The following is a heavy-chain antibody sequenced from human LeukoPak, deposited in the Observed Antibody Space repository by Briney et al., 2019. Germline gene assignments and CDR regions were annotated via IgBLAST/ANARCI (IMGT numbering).Heavy chain of an antibody. Sequence: PSETLSLTCTVSGGSISSYYWSWIRQPPGKGLEWIGYIYYSGSTNYNPSLKSRVTISVDTSKNQFSLKLSSVTAADTALYYCARTDYYGSGSYYKHWGQGTVVTVSA. D-gene: IGHD3-10*01. CDR3: ARTDYYGSGSYYKH. J-gene: IGHJ4*02. CDR2: IYYSGST. V-gene: IGHV4-59*01. CDR1: GGSISSYY.